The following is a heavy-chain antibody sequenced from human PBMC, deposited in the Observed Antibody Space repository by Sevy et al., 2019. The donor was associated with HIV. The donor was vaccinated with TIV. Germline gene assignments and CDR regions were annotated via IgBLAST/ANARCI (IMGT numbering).Heavy chain of an antibody. CDR1: GFTFSSYS. V-gene: IGHV3-21*01. J-gene: IGHJ3*02. D-gene: IGHD6-19*01. CDR2: ISSSSSYI. Sequence: GGYLRLSCAASGFTFSSYSMNWVRQAPGKGLEWVSSISSSSSYIYYADSVKGRFTISRDNAKNSLYLQMNSLRAEDTAVYYCARVRGAVAGTNGAGAFDIWGQGTMVTVSS. CDR3: ARVRGAVAGTNGAGAFDI.